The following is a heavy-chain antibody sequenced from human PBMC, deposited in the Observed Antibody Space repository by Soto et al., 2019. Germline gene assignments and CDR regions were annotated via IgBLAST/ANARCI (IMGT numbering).Heavy chain of an antibody. V-gene: IGHV4-59*01. CDR2: IYYSGST. Sequence: SETLSLTCTVSGGSISSYYWSWIRQPPGKGLEWIGYIYYSGSTNYNPSLKSRVTISVDTSKNQFSLKLSSVTAADTAVYYCARDSAPYSYGYSYLGRNYYHYGMAVWGQGTTVIVSS. CDR3: ARDSAPYSYGYSYLGRNYYHYGMAV. D-gene: IGHD5-18*01. J-gene: IGHJ6*02. CDR1: GGSISSYY.